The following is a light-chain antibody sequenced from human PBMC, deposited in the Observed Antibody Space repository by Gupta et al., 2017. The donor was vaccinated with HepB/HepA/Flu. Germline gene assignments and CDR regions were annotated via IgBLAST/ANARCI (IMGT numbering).Light chain of an antibody. Sequence: DIQMTKSPSSLSASVGDRVTITCRASQGISNSLAWFQRKPGLAPKSLISTASSLHTGVPAKFSGSGSGTEFTLTISSLQPEDSATYYCQQYKPYPSTFGQGTRLEIK. J-gene: IGKJ5*01. CDR3: QQYKPYPST. V-gene: IGKV1-16*02. CDR2: TAS. CDR1: QGISNS.